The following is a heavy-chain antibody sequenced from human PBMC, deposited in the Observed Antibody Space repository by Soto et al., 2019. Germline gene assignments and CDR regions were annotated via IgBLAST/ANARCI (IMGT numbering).Heavy chain of an antibody. V-gene: IGHV3-23*01. Sequence: EVQLLESGGGLVQPGGSLILSCAASGFTFSSYAMSWVRQAPGKGLEWVSAITAGDGSTYYADSVKGRFTISRDNSKNTVYLQMNSLRDEDTAVYYCAKERGGSYSDYWGQGTLVTVSS. D-gene: IGHD1-26*01. CDR3: AKERGGSYSDY. CDR2: ITAGDGST. CDR1: GFTFSSYA. J-gene: IGHJ4*02.